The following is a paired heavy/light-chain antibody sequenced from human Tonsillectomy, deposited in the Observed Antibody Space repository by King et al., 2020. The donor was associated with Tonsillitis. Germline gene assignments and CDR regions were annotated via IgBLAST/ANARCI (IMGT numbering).Heavy chain of an antibody. CDR3: AREGDFWSGSPFDY. D-gene: IGHD3-3*01. CDR1: GFTFSSYA. Sequence: QVQLVESGGGVVQPGRSLRLSCAASGFTFSSYAMHWVRQAPGKGLEWVALMSYDGGNIYYADSVKGRFTISRDNSKNTLYLQMNSLRAEDTAVYFCAREGDFWSGSPFDYWGQGTLVTVSS. J-gene: IGHJ4*02. CDR2: MSYDGGNI. V-gene: IGHV3-30-3*01.
Light chain of an antibody. V-gene: IGKV3-15*01. CDR1: QSVSSN. Sequence: EIVMTQSPATLSVSPGERATLSCRASQSVSSNLAWYQQKPGQAPRLLIYDASTRATGIPARFSGSGSGTEFTLTISSLQSEDFAVYYCQQYNNWPPWTFGQGTKVEIK. CDR2: DAS. J-gene: IGKJ1*01. CDR3: QQYNNWPPWT.